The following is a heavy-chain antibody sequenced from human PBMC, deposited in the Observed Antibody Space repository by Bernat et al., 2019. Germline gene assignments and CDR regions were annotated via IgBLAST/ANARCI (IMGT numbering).Heavy chain of an antibody. CDR3: ARDGGSLGAAYYMDV. J-gene: IGHJ6*03. CDR1: GFTFSSYG. V-gene: IGHV3-33*01. Sequence: QVQLVESGGGVVQPGRSLRLSCAASGFTFSSYGMHWVRQAPGKGLEWVAVIWYDGSNKYYADSVQGRFTISRDNSKNTLYLQMNSLRAEDTAVYYCARDGGSLGAAYYMDVWGKGTTVTVSS. D-gene: IGHD3-16*01. CDR2: IWYDGSNK.